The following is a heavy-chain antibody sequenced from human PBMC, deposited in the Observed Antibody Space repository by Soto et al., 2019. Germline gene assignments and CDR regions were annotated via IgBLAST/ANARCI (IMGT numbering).Heavy chain of an antibody. CDR2: ISSSSSTI. V-gene: IGHV3-48*02. CDR1: GFTFSSYS. CDR3: ARERLGYCSGGSCYSDYFDY. Sequence: GGSLRLSCAASGFTFSSYSMNWVRQAPGKGLEWVSYISSSSSTIYYADSVKGRFTISRDNAKNSLYLQMNSLRDEDTAVYYCARERLGYCSGGSCYSDYFDYWGQGTLVTVSS. D-gene: IGHD2-15*01. J-gene: IGHJ4*02.